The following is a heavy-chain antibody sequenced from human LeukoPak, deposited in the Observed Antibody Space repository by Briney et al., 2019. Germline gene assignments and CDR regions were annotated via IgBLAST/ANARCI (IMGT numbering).Heavy chain of an antibody. CDR3: AKGILGATDY. CDR2: MNTDGRDT. V-gene: IGHV3-74*01. Sequence: GGSLRLSCAASGFTFSSSWMHWVRQAPGRGLVWVSRMNTDGRDTTCADSVKGRFTISRDNAKNTLYLQMNSLRAEDTAVYYCAKGILGATDYWGQGTLVTVSS. D-gene: IGHD1-26*01. CDR1: GFTFSSSW. J-gene: IGHJ4*02.